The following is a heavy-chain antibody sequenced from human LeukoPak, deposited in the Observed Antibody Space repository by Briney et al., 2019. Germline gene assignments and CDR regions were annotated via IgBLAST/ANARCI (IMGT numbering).Heavy chain of an antibody. CDR2: IETGGAST. D-gene: IGHD3-22*01. J-gene: IGHJ4*02. V-gene: IGHV3-23*05. CDR3: AKHSHDSSAPYYEIQLDY. CDR1: GFTFSSYG. Sequence: PGGSLRLSCAASGFTFSSYGMSWVRQAPGKGLEWVSAIETGGASTYYADSVKGRFSISRDNSKNTVYLQMNSLRAEDTAIYYCAKHSHDSSAPYYEIQLDYWGQGTLVTVSS.